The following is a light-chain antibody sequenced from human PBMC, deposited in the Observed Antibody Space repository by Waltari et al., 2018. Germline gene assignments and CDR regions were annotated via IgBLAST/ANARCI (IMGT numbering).Light chain of an antibody. CDR1: HSLLYSSNNKNY. CDR3: QQYYATPLT. J-gene: IGKJ4*01. V-gene: IGKV4-1*01. Sequence: DIVMTQSPDSLAVSLGERATINYRSSHSLLYSSNNKNYFAWYQKKPGQPPKLLISWASTRESGVPDRFSGSGSGTDFTLTISSLQAEDVAVYYCQQYYATPLTFGGGTKVEIK. CDR2: WAS.